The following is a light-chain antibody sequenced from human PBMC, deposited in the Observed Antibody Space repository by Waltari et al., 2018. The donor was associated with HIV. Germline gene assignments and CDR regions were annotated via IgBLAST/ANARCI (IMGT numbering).Light chain of an antibody. Sequence: IVMTQPPDSLAVSLGERATINCKSSKSVLYTSNNKNYLAWYQQKPGQPPKLLIYWASTRESGVPDRFSGSGSGTDFTLTISSLQAEDVAVYYCQQFYTSPLTFGGGTKVEIK. CDR3: QQFYTSPLT. CDR1: KSVLYTSNNKNY. V-gene: IGKV4-1*01. J-gene: IGKJ4*01. CDR2: WAS.